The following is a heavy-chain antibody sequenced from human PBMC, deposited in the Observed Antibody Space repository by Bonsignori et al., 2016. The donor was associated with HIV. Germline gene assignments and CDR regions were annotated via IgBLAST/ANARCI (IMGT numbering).Heavy chain of an antibody. J-gene: IGHJ6*03. Sequence: PGKGLEWIGSIYHSGSTYYNPSLKSRVTISVDTSKNQFSLKLSSVTAADTAVYYCARGRGGDYYYYYMDVWGKGTTVTVSS. V-gene: IGHV4-38-2*02. CDR3: ARGRGGDYYYYYMDV. CDR2: IYHSGST. D-gene: IGHD2-21*01.